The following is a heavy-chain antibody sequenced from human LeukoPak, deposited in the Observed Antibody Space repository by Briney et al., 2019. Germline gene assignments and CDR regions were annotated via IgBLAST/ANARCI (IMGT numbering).Heavy chain of an antibody. CDR1: GFTFSSYA. CDR3: AKDLRYSSSLGYFDY. Sequence: GGSLRLSCAASGFTFSSYAMHWVRQAPGKGLEWVSAISGSGGSTYYADSVKGRFTISRDNSKNTLYLQMNSLRAEDTAVYYCAKDLRYSSSLGYFDYWGQGTLVTVSS. D-gene: IGHD6-13*01. J-gene: IGHJ4*02. V-gene: IGHV3-23*01. CDR2: ISGSGGST.